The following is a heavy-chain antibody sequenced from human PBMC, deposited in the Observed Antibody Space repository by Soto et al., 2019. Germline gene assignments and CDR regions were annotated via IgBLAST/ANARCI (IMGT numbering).Heavy chain of an antibody. J-gene: IGHJ4*02. Sequence: SETLSLTCTVSGGSVSSGSNYWSWIRQPPGKGLEWIGYIYYSGSTNYNPSLKSRVTISVDTSKNQFSLKLSSVTAADTAVYYRARLNPRRYFDYWGQGTLVTVSS. CDR3: ARLNPRRYFDY. CDR1: GGSVSSGSNY. V-gene: IGHV4-61*01. CDR2: IYYSGST.